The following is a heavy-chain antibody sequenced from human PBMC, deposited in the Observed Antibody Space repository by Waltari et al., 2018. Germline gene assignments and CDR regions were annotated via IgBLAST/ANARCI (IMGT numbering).Heavy chain of an antibody. CDR2: MSYNARNI. Sequence: QVQLVESGGGVVPPGRSLRLSCAASEFTFSSYAMHWVRQAPGKGLGWVGVMSYNARNIYYLDCVKGRFTISRDNSTKMLYQQMISLRPEDTALYYCARESCDRVNGHGMDVWGQGTTVTVSS. J-gene: IGHJ6*02. CDR3: ARESCDRVNGHGMDV. D-gene: IGHD3-22*01. CDR1: EFTFSSYA. V-gene: IGHV3-30*04.